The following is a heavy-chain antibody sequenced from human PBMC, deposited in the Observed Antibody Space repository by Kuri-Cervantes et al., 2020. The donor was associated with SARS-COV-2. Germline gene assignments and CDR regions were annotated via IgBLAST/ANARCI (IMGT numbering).Heavy chain of an antibody. CDR1: GASFRSAGYS. J-gene: IGHJ4*02. D-gene: IGHD3-22*01. Sequence: SGTLSLTCAVSGASFRSAGYSWTWIRQPPGKGVEWIGYIHHGGKTYSYNPSLKSRVTISLDTSRNQFSLKLNSVTAADTAVYYCARGVDIGHYPFDFWGQGILVTVSS. CDR2: IHHGGKT. V-gene: IGHV4-30-2*01. CDR3: ARGVDIGHYPFDF.